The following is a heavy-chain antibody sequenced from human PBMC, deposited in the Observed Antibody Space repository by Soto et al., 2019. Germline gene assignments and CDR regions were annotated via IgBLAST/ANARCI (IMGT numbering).Heavy chain of an antibody. Sequence: SETLSLTCAVYGGSFSGYYWSWIRRPPGKGLEWIGEINHSGSTNYNPSLKSRVTISVDTSKNQFSLKLSSVTAADTAVYYCACIRYSSGYSYGPFDVPVPRWGQGTLVTVSS. D-gene: IGHD5-18*01. J-gene: IGHJ4*02. V-gene: IGHV4-34*01. CDR3: ACIRYSSGYSYGPFDVPVPR. CDR1: GGSFSGYY. CDR2: INHSGST.